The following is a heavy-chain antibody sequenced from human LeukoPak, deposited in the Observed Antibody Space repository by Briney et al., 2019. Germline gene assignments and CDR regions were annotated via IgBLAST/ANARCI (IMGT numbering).Heavy chain of an antibody. Sequence: GGSLGLSCAASGFTFSNYWMHWVRQVPGKGLVWVSRIKDDGSMTDYADSVKGRFTISRDNDKNTLYLRMDSLRAEDMAVYYCARVSSGEQWLAFDYWGQGTLVTVFS. V-gene: IGHV3-74*01. J-gene: IGHJ4*02. CDR3: ARVSSGEQWLAFDY. D-gene: IGHD6-19*01. CDR1: GFTFSNYW. CDR2: IKDDGSMT.